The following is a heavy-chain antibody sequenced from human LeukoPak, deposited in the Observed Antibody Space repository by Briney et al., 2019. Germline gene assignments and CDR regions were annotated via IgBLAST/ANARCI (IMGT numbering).Heavy chain of an antibody. D-gene: IGHD3-9*01. CDR1: GFTFSRSW. V-gene: IGHV3-74*01. J-gene: IGHJ4*02. CDR2: INDDGSTT. CDR3: TNTYDILTGYPDY. Sequence: GGSLRLSCAASGFTFSRSWMHWVRQAPGKGLVWVSRINDDGSTTSYADSVKGRFTISRDNSKNTLYLQINSLRVEDTAVYYCTNTYDILTGYPDYWGQGTLVTVSS.